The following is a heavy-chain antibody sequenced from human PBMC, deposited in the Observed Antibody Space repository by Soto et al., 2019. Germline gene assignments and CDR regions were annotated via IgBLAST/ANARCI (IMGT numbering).Heavy chain of an antibody. CDR1: GFTFSSYA. V-gene: IGHV3-23*01. CDR2: ISVSGDST. J-gene: IGHJ6*02. D-gene: IGHD3-10*01. CDR3: ARDGYYGSGIGDLYGMDV. Sequence: PGGSLRLSCAASGFTFSSYAMSWVRQAPGKGLEWVSGISVSGDSTYYAGSVKGRFTISRDNSKSTLYLQMNSLRAEDTAVYYCARDGYYGSGIGDLYGMDVWGQGTTVTVSS.